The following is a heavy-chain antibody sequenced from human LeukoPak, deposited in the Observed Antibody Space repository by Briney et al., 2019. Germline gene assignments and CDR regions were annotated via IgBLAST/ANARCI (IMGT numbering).Heavy chain of an antibody. J-gene: IGHJ4*02. D-gene: IGHD6-13*01. CDR2: ISWNSGSI. Sequence: AGGSLRLSCAASGFTFDDYAMHWVRQAPGKGLEWVSGISWNSGSIGYADSVKGRLTISRDNAKNSLYLQMNSLRAEDTALYYCAKDIGTDSIAAAGDYWGQGTLVTVSS. V-gene: IGHV3-9*01. CDR3: AKDIGTDSIAAAGDY. CDR1: GFTFDDYA.